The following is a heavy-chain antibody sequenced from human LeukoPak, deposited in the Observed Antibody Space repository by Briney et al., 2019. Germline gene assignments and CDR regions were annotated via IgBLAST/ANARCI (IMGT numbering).Heavy chain of an antibody. CDR2: IYYTGST. J-gene: IGHJ5*02. CDR3: ARLDRSGYEMGGTWFDP. D-gene: IGHD3-22*01. V-gene: IGHV4-59*08. CDR1: GASISSSY. Sequence: SETLSLTCTVSGASISSSYWSWLRQPPGKGLEWIGYIYYTGSTNSNPSLKSRVTVSLDTSKNQFSLKLSSMTAADTAVYYCARLDRSGYEMGGTWFDPWGQGTLVTVSS.